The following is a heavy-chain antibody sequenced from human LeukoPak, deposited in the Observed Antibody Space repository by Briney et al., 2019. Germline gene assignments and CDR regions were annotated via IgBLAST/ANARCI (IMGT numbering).Heavy chain of an antibody. D-gene: IGHD3-3*01. V-gene: IGHV3-23*01. CDR3: AKDTYYDFWSGYSAVFDY. Sequence: GGSLRLSCAAPGFTFSSYAVSWVRQAPGKGLEWVSAISGSGGSTYYADSVKGRFTISRDNSKNTLYLQMNSLRAEDTAVYYCAKDTYYDFWSGYSAVFDYWGQGTLVTVSS. CDR1: GFTFSSYA. J-gene: IGHJ4*02. CDR2: ISGSGGST.